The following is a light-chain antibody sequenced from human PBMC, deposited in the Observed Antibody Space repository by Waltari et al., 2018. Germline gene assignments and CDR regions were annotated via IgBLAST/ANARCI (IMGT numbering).Light chain of an antibody. CDR1: ALPNKY. CDR3: YSTDYTGNYWV. CDR2: EDT. Sequence: SYELTQPPSVSVSPGQTARITCSGEALPNKYAYWYRQKSGQAPVLVIYEDTKRPSGIPERFSASNSGAVATLTITGAQVEDEADYYCYSTDYTGNYWVFGGGTKLTVL. J-gene: IGLJ3*02. V-gene: IGLV3-10*01.